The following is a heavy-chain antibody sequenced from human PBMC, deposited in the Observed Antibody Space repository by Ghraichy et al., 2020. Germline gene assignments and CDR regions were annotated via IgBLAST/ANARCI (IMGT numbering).Heavy chain of an antibody. D-gene: IGHD6-19*01. CDR3: ARSGWYGFSYYYYYYMDV. V-gene: IGHV4-59*01. J-gene: IGHJ6*03. CDR1: GGSISSYY. CDR2: IYYSGST. Sequence: SETLSLTCTVSGGSISSYYWSWIRQPPGKGLEWIGYIYYSGSTNYNPSLKSRVTISVDTSKNQFSLKLSSVTAADTAVYYCARSGWYGFSYYYYYYMDVWGKGTTVTVSS.